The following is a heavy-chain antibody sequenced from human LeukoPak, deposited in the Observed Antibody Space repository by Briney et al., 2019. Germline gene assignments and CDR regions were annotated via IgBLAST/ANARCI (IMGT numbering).Heavy chain of an antibody. D-gene: IGHD3-9*01. CDR3: ARDPPYYDILTGYYAAAAFDI. CDR1: GYTFTSYG. CDR2: ISAYNGNT. V-gene: IGHV1-18*01. J-gene: IGHJ3*02. Sequence: GASVKVSCKASGYTFTSYGISWVRQAPGQGLEWMGWISAYNGNTNYAQKLQGRVTMTTDTSTSTAYMELRSLRSDDTAVYHCARDPPYYDILTGYYAAAAFDIWGQGTMVTVSS.